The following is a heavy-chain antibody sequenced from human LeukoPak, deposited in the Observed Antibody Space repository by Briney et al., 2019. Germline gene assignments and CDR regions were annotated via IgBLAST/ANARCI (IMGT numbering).Heavy chain of an antibody. CDR3: ARNGVVPAAYYYMDV. D-gene: IGHD2-2*01. J-gene: IGHJ6*03. CDR1: GFTFDDYG. CDR2: INWNGGST. V-gene: IGHV3-20*04. Sequence: GGSLRLSCAASGFTFDDYGMSWVRQAPGKGLEWVSGINWNGGSTGYADSVEGRFTISRDNAKNSLYLQMNSLRAEDTALYYCARNGVVPAAYYYMDVWGKGTTVTVSS.